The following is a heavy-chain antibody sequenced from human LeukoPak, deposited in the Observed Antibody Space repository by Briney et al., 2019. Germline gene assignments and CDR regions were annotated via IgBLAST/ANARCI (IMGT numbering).Heavy chain of an antibody. CDR2: ISYDGSND. Sequence: GGSLRLSCAASGFTFSGYAMHWVRQAPGKGVEWVAVISYDGSNDYYADSVKGRFTISRDNSKNTLYLQMNSLRAEDTAVYYCATNGPGIAVAGYVDYWGQGTLVTVSS. CDR3: ATNGPGIAVAGYVDY. D-gene: IGHD6-19*01. V-gene: IGHV3-30-3*01. J-gene: IGHJ4*02. CDR1: GFTFSGYA.